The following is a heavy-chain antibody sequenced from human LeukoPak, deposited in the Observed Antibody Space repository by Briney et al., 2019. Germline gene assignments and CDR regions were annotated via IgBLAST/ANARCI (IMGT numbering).Heavy chain of an antibody. CDR2: IIPIFGTA. D-gene: IGHD3-3*01. CDR1: GGTFSSYA. J-gene: IGHJ4*02. Sequence: ASVKVSCKASGGTFSSYAISWVRQAPGQGLEWMGGIIPIFGTANYAQKFQDRVTITTDESTSTAYMELCSLRSEDTAVYYCARTPGSSYGFWGGPPRGYFDHWGQGTLVTVSS. V-gene: IGHV1-69*05. CDR3: ARTPGSSYGFWGGPPRGYFDH.